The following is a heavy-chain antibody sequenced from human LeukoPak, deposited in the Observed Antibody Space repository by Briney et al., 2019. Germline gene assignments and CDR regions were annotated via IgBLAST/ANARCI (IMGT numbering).Heavy chain of an antibody. V-gene: IGHV1-2*02. D-gene: IGHD3-10*01. J-gene: IGHJ5*01. CDR2: INPNSGGT. CDR3: ARDPALTMVQGVPRNWFDS. CDR1: GYTFTGYY. Sequence: ASVKVSCKASGYTFTGYYMHWVRQAPGQGLEWMGWINPNSGGTNYAQKFQGRVTMTRDTSISTAYMELSRLRSDDTAVYYCARDPALTMVQGVPRNWFDSWGQGTLVTVSS.